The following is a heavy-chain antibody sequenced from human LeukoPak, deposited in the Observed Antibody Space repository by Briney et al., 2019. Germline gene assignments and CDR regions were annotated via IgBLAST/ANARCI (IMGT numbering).Heavy chain of an antibody. CDR1: GGTFSSYA. Sequence: GASVKVSCKASGGTFSSYAISWVRQAPGQGPEWMGRIIPILGIANYAQKFQGRVTITADKSTSTAYMELSSLRSEDTAVYYCASSVYVDTAMASDYWGQGTLVTVSS. V-gene: IGHV1-69*04. CDR2: IIPILGIA. D-gene: IGHD5-18*01. J-gene: IGHJ4*02. CDR3: ASSVYVDTAMASDY.